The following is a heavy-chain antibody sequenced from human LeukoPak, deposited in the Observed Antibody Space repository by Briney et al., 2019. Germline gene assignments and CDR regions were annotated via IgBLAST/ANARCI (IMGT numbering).Heavy chain of an antibody. CDR2: INPDGSTT. CDR1: GFTFSNYW. Sequence: GGSLRLSCAASGFTFSNYWMHWVRQDPGKGRVWVSFINPDGSTTNYADSVKGRFTISRDNAKNALYLQMNSPRAEDTAVYYCAKDLHYGSADYWGQGTLVTVSS. D-gene: IGHD3-10*01. V-gene: IGHV3-74*01. J-gene: IGHJ4*02. CDR3: AKDLHYGSADY.